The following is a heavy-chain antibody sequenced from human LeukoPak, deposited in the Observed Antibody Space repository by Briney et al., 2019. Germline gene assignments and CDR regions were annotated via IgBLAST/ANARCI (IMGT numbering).Heavy chain of an antibody. CDR1: GFTFRSYS. V-gene: IGHV3-21*01. Sequence: RTGGSLRLSCAASGFTFRSYSMNWVRQAPGKGLEWVSSISSSSSYIYYADSVKGRFTISRDNAKNSLYLQMNSLRAEDTAVYYCARDRERATFSAFDVWGQGTMVTVSS. J-gene: IGHJ3*01. D-gene: IGHD1-26*01. CDR2: ISSSSSYI. CDR3: ARDRERATFSAFDV.